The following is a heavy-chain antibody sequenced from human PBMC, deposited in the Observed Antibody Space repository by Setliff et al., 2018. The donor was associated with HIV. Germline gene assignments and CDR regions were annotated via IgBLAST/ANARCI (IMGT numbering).Heavy chain of an antibody. D-gene: IGHD6-19*01. CDR2: INPSGAIT. CDR1: GYIFTSYY. J-gene: IGHJ6*03. V-gene: IGHV1-46*01. Sequence: ASVKVSCKASGYIFTSYYVHWVRQAPGQGLEWMGIINPSGAITSYAQKFQGRVTMTRDMSTSTVYMELSSLRSEDTAVYYCARDSEYSSVTWERYYYHYMDVWGKGTTVTVSS. CDR3: ARDSEYSSVTWERYYYHYMDV.